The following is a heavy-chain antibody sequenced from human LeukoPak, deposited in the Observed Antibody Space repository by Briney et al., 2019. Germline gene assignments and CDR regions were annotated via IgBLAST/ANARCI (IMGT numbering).Heavy chain of an antibody. V-gene: IGHV3-23*01. Sequence: GGSLRLSCAASGLTFRSYAMSWVRQAPGKGLEWVSVVTSGGSTYYGDSVKGRFTISRDNSKNTLYLQMNSLRAEDTAVYYCANEGPYSSGYYYFDYWGQGTLVTVSS. CDR2: VTSGGST. J-gene: IGHJ4*02. CDR3: ANEGPYSSGYYYFDY. D-gene: IGHD3-22*01. CDR1: GLTFRSYA.